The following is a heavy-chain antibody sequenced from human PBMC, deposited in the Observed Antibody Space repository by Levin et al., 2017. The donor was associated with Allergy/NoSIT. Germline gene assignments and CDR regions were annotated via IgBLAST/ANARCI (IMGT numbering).Heavy chain of an antibody. J-gene: IGHJ3*01. Sequence: LSLTCAASGFTFSTYSMNWVRQAPGKGLEWLSYISDGGRSIYYADSVKGRFTISRDNAKKSLYLQLNSLRAEDTAVYYCARGPYGDYIDAFDFWGQGTMVTVSS. CDR1: GFTFSTYS. CDR3: ARGPYGDYIDAFDF. V-gene: IGHV3-48*01. D-gene: IGHD4-17*01. CDR2: ISDGGRSI.